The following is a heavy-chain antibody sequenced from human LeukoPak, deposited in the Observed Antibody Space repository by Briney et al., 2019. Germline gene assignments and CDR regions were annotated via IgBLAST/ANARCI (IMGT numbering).Heavy chain of an antibody. CDR3: ARVSIMGDTGLFDS. V-gene: IGHV4-38-2*02. Sequence: PSETLSLTCTVSGYSISSGYYWGWIRQPPGKGLEWIGSIYHSGSTYYNPSLKSRVTISVDTSKNQFSLKLTSVTAADTAVYYCARVSIMGDTGLFDSWGQGTLLTVSS. CDR2: IYHSGST. CDR1: GYSISSGYY. D-gene: IGHD1-26*01. J-gene: IGHJ4*02.